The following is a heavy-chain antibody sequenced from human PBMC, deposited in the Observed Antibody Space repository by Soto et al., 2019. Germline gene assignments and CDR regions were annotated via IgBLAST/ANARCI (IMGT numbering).Heavy chain of an antibody. D-gene: IGHD2-2*01. V-gene: IGHV1-2*02. CDR2: INPTSGGT. CDR3: ARGYCSSSGCSHYFDY. CDR1: GYTFPGNY. Sequence: QVQLVQSGAEVKKPGASVKVSCKASGYTFPGNYMHWVRQAPGQGLEWMALINPTSGGTNYAEKFQGRVTMTWDTSISTAYMELSRLGSDDTAIYYCARGYCSSSGCSHYFDYWGQGTPVTVSS. J-gene: IGHJ4*02.